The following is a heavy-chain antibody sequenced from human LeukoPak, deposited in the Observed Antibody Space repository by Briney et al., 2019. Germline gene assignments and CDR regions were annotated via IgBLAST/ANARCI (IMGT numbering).Heavy chain of an antibody. CDR3: AKFLPTHIVVANYYFDY. J-gene: IGHJ4*02. CDR1: GFTFSSYA. Sequence: GGSLRLSCAASGFTFSSYAMSWVRQAPGKGLDWVSAISGSGGSTYYADSVKGRFTISRDNSKNTLYLQMNSLGAEDTAVYYCAKFLPTHIVVANYYFDYWGQGTLVTVSS. CDR2: ISGSGGST. V-gene: IGHV3-23*01. D-gene: IGHD2-21*01.